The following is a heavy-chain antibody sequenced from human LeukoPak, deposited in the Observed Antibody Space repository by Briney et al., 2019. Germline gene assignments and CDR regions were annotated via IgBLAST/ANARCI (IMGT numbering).Heavy chain of an antibody. D-gene: IGHD6-25*01. Sequence: GASLKISCKGSGCSFTTYWIVWVRQMPGKGLEWMGIIYPDDSDTRNSPSFQGQVTISADKSISTAYLQWSSLKASDTAMYYCARLAAAGGNPYYLDYWGQGTQVTVSS. CDR3: ARLAAAGGNPYYLDY. J-gene: IGHJ4*02. CDR1: GCSFTTYW. CDR2: IYPDDSDT. V-gene: IGHV5-51*01.